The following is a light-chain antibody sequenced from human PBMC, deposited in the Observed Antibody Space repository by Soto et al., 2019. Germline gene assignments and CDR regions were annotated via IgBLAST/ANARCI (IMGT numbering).Light chain of an antibody. CDR2: EDN. Sequence: NFMLTQPHSVSESPGKTVTISCTRSSGSIASNYVQWYQQRPGSAPTTVIYEDNQRPSGVPDRFSGSIDSSSNSASLTISGLKTEDEADYSFQSYDSSNQVFGGGTKLTVL. CDR1: SGSIASNY. V-gene: IGLV6-57*04. CDR3: QSYDSSNQV. J-gene: IGLJ2*01.